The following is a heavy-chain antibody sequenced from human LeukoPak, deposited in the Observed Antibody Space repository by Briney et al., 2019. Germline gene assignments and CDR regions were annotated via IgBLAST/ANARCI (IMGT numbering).Heavy chain of an antibody. D-gene: IGHD2-15*01. CDR1: GFTFSSYG. CDR3: AKKGVVVAARWFDP. J-gene: IGHJ5*02. Sequence: GGSLRLSCAASGFTFSSYGMHWVRQAPGKGLEWVAVIWYDGSNKYYADSVKGRFTISRDNSKNTLYLQMNSLRAEDTAVYYCAKKGVVVAARWFDPWGQGTLVTVSS. V-gene: IGHV3-33*06. CDR2: IWYDGSNK.